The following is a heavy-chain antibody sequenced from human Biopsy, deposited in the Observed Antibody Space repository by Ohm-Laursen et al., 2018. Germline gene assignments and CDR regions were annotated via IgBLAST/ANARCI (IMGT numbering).Heavy chain of an antibody. CDR3: ARDWSSGRYLEY. Sequence: TLSLTCTVSGGSLSSGRYFWTWIRQHPEKGLEWIGYIHNSGKTYYKPSLKSRVMISIDVSKDQFSLKLSSVSAADTAVYYCARDWSSGRYLEYWGQGSQVTVSS. V-gene: IGHV4-31*03. J-gene: IGHJ4*02. CDR2: IHNSGKT. D-gene: IGHD3-10*01. CDR1: GGSLSSGRYF.